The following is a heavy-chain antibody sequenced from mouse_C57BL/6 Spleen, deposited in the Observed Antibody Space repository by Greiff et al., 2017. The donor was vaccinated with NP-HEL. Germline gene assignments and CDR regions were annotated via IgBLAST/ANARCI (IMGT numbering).Heavy chain of an antibody. D-gene: IGHD2-1*01. J-gene: IGHJ2*01. CDR2: ISSGSSTI. Sequence: EVKLMESGGGLVKPGGSLKLSCAASGFTFSDYGMHWVRQAPEKGLEWVAYISSGSSTIYYADTVKGRFTISRDNAKNTLFLQMTSLRSEDTAMYYCAIIYYGNYFDYWGQGTTLTVSS. CDR1: GFTFSDYG. V-gene: IGHV5-17*01. CDR3: AIIYYGNYFDY.